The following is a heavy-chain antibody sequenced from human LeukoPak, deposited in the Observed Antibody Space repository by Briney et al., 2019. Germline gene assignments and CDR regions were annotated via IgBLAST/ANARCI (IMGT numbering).Heavy chain of an antibody. CDR2: ISGSGGST. CDR1: GFTFSSYA. D-gene: IGHD3-10*01. CDR3: AKSAPSGSGSPSNWFDP. Sequence: GGSLRLXCAASGFTFSSYAMSWVRQAPGKGLEWVSAISGSGGSTYYADSVKGRFTISRGNSKNTLYLQMNSLRAEDTAVYYCAKSAPSGSGSPSNWFDPWGQGTLVTVSS. J-gene: IGHJ5*02. V-gene: IGHV3-23*01.